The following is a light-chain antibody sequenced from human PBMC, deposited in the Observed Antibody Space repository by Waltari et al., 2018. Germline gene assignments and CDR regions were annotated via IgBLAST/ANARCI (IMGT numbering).Light chain of an antibody. V-gene: IGKV1-5*03. J-gene: IGKJ1*01. Sequence: DIQMTQSPSTLSASVGDRVTIVCRANQSISSWLAWYQQKSGKAPKLLIYKASSLESGGPTRFSGSGSGTEFTLTISSLQPDDFATYYCQQYSSDSTFGQGTKVEIK. CDR1: QSISSW. CDR3: QQYSSDST. CDR2: KAS.